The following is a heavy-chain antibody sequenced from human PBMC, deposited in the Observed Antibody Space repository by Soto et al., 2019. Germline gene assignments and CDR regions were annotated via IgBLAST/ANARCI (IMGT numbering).Heavy chain of an antibody. J-gene: IGHJ6*02. V-gene: IGHV3-23*01. CDR1: GFTFSSYA. CDR2: ISGSGGST. CDR3: AAVGDYYYGMDV. D-gene: IGHD3-16*01. Sequence: GGSLRLSCAASGFTFSSYAMSWVRQAPWKGLEWVSVISGSGGSTYYADSVKGRFTISRDNSKNTLYLQMNSLRAEDTAVYYCAAVGDYYYGMDVWGQGTTVTVSS.